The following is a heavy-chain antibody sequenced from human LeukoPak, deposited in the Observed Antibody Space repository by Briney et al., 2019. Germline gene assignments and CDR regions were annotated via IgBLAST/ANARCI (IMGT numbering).Heavy chain of an antibody. D-gene: IGHD6-13*01. V-gene: IGHV3-74*01. CDR2: INSDGSST. J-gene: IGHJ4*02. CDR1: GFTLSNAW. Sequence: GGSLRLSCAASGFTLSNAWMHWVRQAPGKGLVWVSRINSDGSSTSYADSVKGRFTISRDNAKNTLYLQMNSLRAEDTAVYYCARARGAAAGEFDYWGQGTLVTVSS. CDR3: ARARGAAAGEFDY.